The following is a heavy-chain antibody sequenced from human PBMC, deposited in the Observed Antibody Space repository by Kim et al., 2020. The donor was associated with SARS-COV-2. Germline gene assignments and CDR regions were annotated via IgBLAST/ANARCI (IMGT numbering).Heavy chain of an antibody. Sequence: GGSLRLSCAASGFTFSSYAMSWVRQAPGKGLEWVSAISGSGGSTYYADSVKGRFTISRDNSKNTLYLQMNSLRAEDTAVYYCAKYGRYCSSTSCPLYYFDYWGQGTLVTVSS. CDR2: ISGSGGST. D-gene: IGHD2-2*01. CDR3: AKYGRYCSSTSCPLYYFDY. CDR1: GFTFSSYA. V-gene: IGHV3-23*01. J-gene: IGHJ4*02.